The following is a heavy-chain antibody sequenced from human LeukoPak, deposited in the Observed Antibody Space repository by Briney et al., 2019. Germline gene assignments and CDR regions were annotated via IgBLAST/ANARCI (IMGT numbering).Heavy chain of an antibody. J-gene: IGHJ4*02. CDR2: IYSGGST. D-gene: IGHD3-22*01. Sequence: GSLRLSCAASGFTVSSNYMSWVRQAPGEGLEWVSVIYSGGSTYYADSVKGRFTISRDNSKNTLYLQMNSLRAEDTAVYYCAKVDYYDSSGYEYWGQGTLVTVSS. V-gene: IGHV3-66*01. CDR3: AKVDYYDSSGYEY. CDR1: GFTVSSNY.